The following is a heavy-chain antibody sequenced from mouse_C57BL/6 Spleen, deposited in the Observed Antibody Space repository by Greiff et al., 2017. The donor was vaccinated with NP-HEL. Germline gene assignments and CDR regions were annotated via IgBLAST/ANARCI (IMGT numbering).Heavy chain of an antibody. CDR2: ISNGGGST. Sequence: EVHLVESGGGLVQPGGSLKLSCAASGFTFSDYYMYWVRQTPEKRLEWVAYISNGGGSTYYPDTVKGRFTISRDNAKNTLYLQMSRLKSEDTAMYYCASDYYGSSYERMDYWGQGTSVTVSS. V-gene: IGHV5-12*01. CDR1: GFTFSDYY. CDR3: ASDYYGSSYERMDY. J-gene: IGHJ4*01. D-gene: IGHD1-1*01.